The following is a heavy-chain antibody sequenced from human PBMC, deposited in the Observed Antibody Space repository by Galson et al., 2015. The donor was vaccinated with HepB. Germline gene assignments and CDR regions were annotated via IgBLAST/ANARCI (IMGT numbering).Heavy chain of an antibody. CDR1: GFTFSSYW. J-gene: IGHJ6*02. Sequence: SLRLSCAASGFTFSSYWMSWVRQAPGKGLEWVANIKQDGSEKYYVDSVKGRFTISRDNAKNSLYLQMNSLRAEGTAVYYCARDDCSGGSCYSWGYYYGMDVWGQGTTVTVSS. CDR2: IKQDGSEK. V-gene: IGHV3-7*01. D-gene: IGHD2-15*01. CDR3: ARDDCSGGSCYSWGYYYGMDV.